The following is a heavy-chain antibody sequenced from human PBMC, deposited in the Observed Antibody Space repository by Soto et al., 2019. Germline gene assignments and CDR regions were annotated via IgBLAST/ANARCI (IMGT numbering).Heavy chain of an antibody. D-gene: IGHD3-10*01. CDR2: IAAYNDHR. CDR3: TKDTGVGAYGPKRYGMDV. J-gene: IGHJ6*02. V-gene: IGHV1-18*01. Sequence: QVQLVQSGVEVRKPGAAVEVSCEASGYNFATYGISWVRQAPGRGLEWMGWIAAYNDHRIYAQNGQGRVTTTTETSRNTANMELRGLTSDDTAVYYCTKDTGVGAYGPKRYGMDVWGQGTTVIVSS. CDR1: GYNFATYG.